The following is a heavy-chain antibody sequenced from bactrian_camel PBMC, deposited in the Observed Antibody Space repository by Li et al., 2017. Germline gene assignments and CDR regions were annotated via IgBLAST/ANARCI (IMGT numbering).Heavy chain of an antibody. CDR2: IKREGDRT. D-gene: IGHD3*01. J-gene: IGHJ4*01. Sequence: VQLVESGGGLVQPGGSLRLSCAASGFTFSSYAMVWVRQAPGKGLEWVSPIKREGDRTAYADSVKGRFAISKDNAVNSLYLQLNSLKIEDTAIYYCVRGTYGSAYWGRGTQVTVS. V-gene: IGHV3S42*01. CDR1: GFTFSSYA. CDR3: VRGTYGSAY.